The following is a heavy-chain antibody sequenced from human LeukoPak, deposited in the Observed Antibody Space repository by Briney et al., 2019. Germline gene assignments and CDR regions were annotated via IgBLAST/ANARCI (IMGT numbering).Heavy chain of an antibody. J-gene: IGHJ3*02. V-gene: IGHV4-39*01. CDR1: GGSISSRSYY. CDR2: VYYSGST. Sequence: SETLSLTCTVSGGSISSRSYYWGWIRQPPGEGLEWIGSVYYSGSTYYNPSLKSRVTISVDTSKNQFSLKVSSVTAADTAVYYCARLYGDYETPASDIWGQGTMVTVSS. CDR3: ARLYGDYETPASDI. D-gene: IGHD4-17*01.